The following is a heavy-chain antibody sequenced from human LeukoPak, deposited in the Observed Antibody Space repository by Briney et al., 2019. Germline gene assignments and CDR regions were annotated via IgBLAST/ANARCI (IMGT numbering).Heavy chain of an antibody. V-gene: IGHV3-23*01. D-gene: IGHD2-21*01. CDR1: GLSFSSQA. Sequence: GGSLRLSCAASGLSFSSQAMTWVRQAPGKGLEWVSGMSGSGDHIYYADSVKGRFTISRDNSKNTLYLQMNSLRAEDTAVYYCAKGHIVVVKDWGQGTMVTVSS. CDR3: AKGHIVVVKD. J-gene: IGHJ3*01. CDR2: MSGSGDHI.